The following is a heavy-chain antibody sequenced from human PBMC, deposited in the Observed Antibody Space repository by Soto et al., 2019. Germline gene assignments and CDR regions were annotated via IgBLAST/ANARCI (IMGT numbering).Heavy chain of an antibody. CDR1: GGTFGSYA. J-gene: IGHJ4*02. D-gene: IGHD3-10*01. CDR3: SERRSWSSVY. CDR2: IIPIIGTS. Sequence: GASVKVSCKASGGTFGSYAISWVRQAPGQGLEWMGGIIPIIGTSNYAQKFQCRVTITAAKYKSTAYMELRRLRSEDTDVYDFSERRSWSSVYWGQGTLVTVSA. V-gene: IGHV1-69*06.